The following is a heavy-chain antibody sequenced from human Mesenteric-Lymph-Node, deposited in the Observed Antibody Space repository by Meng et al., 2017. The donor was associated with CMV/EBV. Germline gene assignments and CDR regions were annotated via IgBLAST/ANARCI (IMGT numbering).Heavy chain of an antibody. J-gene: IGHJ4*02. V-gene: IGHV3-9*01. CDR1: GFTFSSYG. CDR3: TKTYCSSTFCYNYFDY. Sequence: SLKISCAASGFTFSSYGMHWVRQAPGKGLEWVSGISLNSGRIGYADSVKGRFTISRDNAKNSLYLQMNSLRAEDTALYYCTKTYCSSTFCYNYFDYWGQGTLVTVSS. D-gene: IGHD2-2*01. CDR2: ISLNSGRI.